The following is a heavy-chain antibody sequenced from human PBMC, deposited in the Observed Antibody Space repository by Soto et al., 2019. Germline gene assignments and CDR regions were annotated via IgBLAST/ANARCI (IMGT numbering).Heavy chain of an antibody. J-gene: IGHJ5*02. Sequence: PSETLSLTCTVSGGSISSYYWSWIRQPPGKGLECIGYIYYSGSTNYNPSLKGRVTISVDTSKNQFSLKLGFVTAADTAVYYFARQGYYDSSGYYWNWFDPWGQGTLVTVSS. D-gene: IGHD3-22*01. CDR1: GGSISSYY. V-gene: IGHV4-59*08. CDR3: ARQGYYDSSGYYWNWFDP. CDR2: IYYSGST.